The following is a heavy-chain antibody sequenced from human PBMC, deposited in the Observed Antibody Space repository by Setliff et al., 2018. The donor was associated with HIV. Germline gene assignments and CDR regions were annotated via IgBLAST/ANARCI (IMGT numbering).Heavy chain of an antibody. CDR2: IYYSGST. CDR1: GGSISSSDYY. V-gene: IGHV4-39*01. D-gene: IGHD6-19*01. CDR3: ARYPPYSSGWYDPHDAFDI. Sequence: SETLSLTCTVSGGSISSSDYYWGWIRQPPGKGLEWIGSIYYSGSTYYNPSLKSRVTISVDTSKNQFSLKLSSVTAADTAVYYCARYPPYSSGWYDPHDAFDIWGQGTMVTVSS. J-gene: IGHJ3*02.